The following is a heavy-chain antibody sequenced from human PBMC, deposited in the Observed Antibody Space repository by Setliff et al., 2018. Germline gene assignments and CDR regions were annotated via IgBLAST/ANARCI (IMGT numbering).Heavy chain of an antibody. CDR3: ARGYYIPRGSHIVAYYYMDV. J-gene: IGHJ6*03. CDR1: GFTFSYYY. D-gene: IGHD3-3*01. V-gene: IGHV3-11*04. CDR2: ISSGGSST. Sequence: NPGGSLRLSCAASGFTFSYYYMSWLRQAPGKGLEWVSHISSGGSSTYYADSVKGRFTISRDNAKNSLYLQMNSLRVEDTSVYYCARGYYIPRGSHIVAYYYMDVWGKGTTVTVSS.